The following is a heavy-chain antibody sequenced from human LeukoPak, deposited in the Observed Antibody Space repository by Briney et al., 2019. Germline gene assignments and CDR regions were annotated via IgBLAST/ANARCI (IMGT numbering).Heavy chain of an antibody. CDR1: GASMSSRY. CDR2: IYHTGST. D-gene: IGHD6-6*01. J-gene: IGHJ4*02. Sequence: SETLSLTCTVSGASMSSRYWTWMRQDPGTGLEWIGNIYHTGSTSYNPALESRVTISLDTSNNQFSLKLTSVTAADTAVYYCAKEGGPARPGLDSWGQGTLVTVSS. CDR3: AKEGGPARPGLDS. V-gene: IGHV4-59*11.